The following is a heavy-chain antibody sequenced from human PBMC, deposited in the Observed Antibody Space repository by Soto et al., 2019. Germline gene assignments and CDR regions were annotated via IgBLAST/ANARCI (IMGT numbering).Heavy chain of an antibody. CDR1: GFTFSSYG. J-gene: IGHJ4*02. V-gene: IGHV3-30*18. Sequence: GGSLRLSCAASGFTFSSYGMHWVRQAPGKGLEWVAVISYDGSNTYYADSVKGRFTISRDNSKNTLYLQMNSLRAEDTAVYYCAKGYCSSTSCYLFDYWGQGTLVTVSS. CDR3: AKGYCSSTSCYLFDY. CDR2: ISYDGSNT. D-gene: IGHD2-2*01.